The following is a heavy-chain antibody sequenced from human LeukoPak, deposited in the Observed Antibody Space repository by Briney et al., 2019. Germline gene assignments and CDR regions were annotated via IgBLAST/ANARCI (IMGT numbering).Heavy chain of an antibody. J-gene: IGHJ4*02. CDR2: INPNSGGT. CDR1: GYTFTSNY. V-gene: IGHV1-2*02. D-gene: IGHD5-24*01. Sequence: ASVKVSCKAFGYTFTSNYMHWVRQVPGQGLEWMGWINPNSGGTNYAQKFQGRVTMTRDTSISTAYMELSRLRSDDTAVYYCARVDVEMATIWFWGQGTLVTVSS. CDR3: ARVDVEMATIWF.